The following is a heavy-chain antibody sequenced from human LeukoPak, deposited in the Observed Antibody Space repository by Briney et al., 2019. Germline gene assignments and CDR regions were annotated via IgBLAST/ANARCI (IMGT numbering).Heavy chain of an antibody. CDR3: AKGVLRSSPDH. CDR1: GFTFSTYA. CDR2: IRGIGGSNT. V-gene: IGHV3-23*01. J-gene: IGHJ4*02. Sequence: PGGSLRLSCAASGFTFSTYAMSWVRQAPGKGREWVSTIRGIGGSNTYYADSVQGRFTISRENSKNTLYLHMNTLRAEDTAVYYCAKGVLRSSPDHWGQGTLVTVSS. D-gene: IGHD5-12*01.